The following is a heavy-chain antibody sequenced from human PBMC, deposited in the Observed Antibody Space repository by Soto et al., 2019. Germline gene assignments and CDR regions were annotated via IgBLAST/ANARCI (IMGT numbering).Heavy chain of an antibody. D-gene: IGHD3-9*01. CDR3: ARIRDLRFFDWLYFDY. Sequence: QVQLVQPGVEVKKPGASVKVSCKASGYTFTNYAIIWVRQAPGQGLEWMGWISAYNGNTNYAQKFQGRVTMTTDTSTTTAYMEQRSLRSDDTAVFYCARIRDLRFFDWLYFDYWGQGTLVTVSS. J-gene: IGHJ4*02. V-gene: IGHV1-18*01. CDR1: GYTFTNYA. CDR2: ISAYNGNT.